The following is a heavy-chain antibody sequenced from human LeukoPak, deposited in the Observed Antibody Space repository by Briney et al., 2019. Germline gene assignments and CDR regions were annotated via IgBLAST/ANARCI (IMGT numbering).Heavy chain of an antibody. Sequence: GGSLRLSCAASGFTFSSYGMHWVRQAPGKGLEWVGRIKRKTDGGTTDYAASVKGRFTIATDDSKNTMYLQMNSLKTEDTAVYYCNTDTFDYIWGSYGDGLDVWGQGTTVTVSS. J-gene: IGHJ6*02. D-gene: IGHD3-16*01. CDR3: NTDTFDYIWGSYGDGLDV. V-gene: IGHV3-15*01. CDR1: GFTFSSYG. CDR2: IKRKTDGGTT.